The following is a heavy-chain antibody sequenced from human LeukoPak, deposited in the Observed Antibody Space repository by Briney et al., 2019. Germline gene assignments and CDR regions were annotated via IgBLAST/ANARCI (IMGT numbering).Heavy chain of an antibody. CDR2: IYYSGST. CDR1: GGSISSSSYY. Sequence: SETLSLTCTVSGGSISSSSYYWGWIRQPPGKGLEWIGSIYYSGSTYYNPSLKSRVTISVDTSKNQFSLKLSSVTAADTAVYYCASSRYDFWSGRLAYFDYWGQGTLVTVSS. V-gene: IGHV4-39*01. D-gene: IGHD3-3*01. J-gene: IGHJ4*02. CDR3: ASSRYDFWSGRLAYFDY.